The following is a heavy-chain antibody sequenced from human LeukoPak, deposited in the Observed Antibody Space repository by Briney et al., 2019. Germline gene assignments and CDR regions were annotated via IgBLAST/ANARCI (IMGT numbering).Heavy chain of an antibody. V-gene: IGHV3-30-3*01. D-gene: IGHD1-1*01. CDR2: ISYDGSNK. CDR1: GFTFDDYA. CDR3: ARKLELDY. J-gene: IGHJ4*02. Sequence: GGSLRLSCAASGFTFDDYAMHWVRQAPGKGLEWVAVISYDGSNKYYADSVKGRFTISRDNSKNTLYLQMNSLRAEDTAVYYCARKLELDYWGQGTLVTVSS.